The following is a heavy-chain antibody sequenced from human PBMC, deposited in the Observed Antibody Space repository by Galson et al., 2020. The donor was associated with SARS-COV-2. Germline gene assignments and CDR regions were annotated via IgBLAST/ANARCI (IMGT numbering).Heavy chain of an antibody. CDR2: IYSGGST. CDR1: GFTVSSNY. J-gene: IGHJ3*02. D-gene: IGHD3-10*01. V-gene: IGHV3-53*01. CDR3: ARASWFGELKDAFDI. Sequence: GGSLRLSCAASGFTVSSNYMSWVRQAPGKGLEWVSVIYSGGSTYYADSVKGRFTISRDNSKNTLYLQMNSLRAEDTAVYYCARASWFGELKDAFDIWGQGTMVTVSS.